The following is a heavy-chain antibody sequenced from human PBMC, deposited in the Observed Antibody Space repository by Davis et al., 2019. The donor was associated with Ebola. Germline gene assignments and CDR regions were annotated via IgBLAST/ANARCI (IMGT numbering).Heavy chain of an antibody. V-gene: IGHV1-2*06. J-gene: IGHJ4*02. CDR2: VILKSGAT. CDR1: GYTFTDYN. D-gene: IGHD4-11*01. CDR3: ARGHNYAHEY. Sequence: ASVTVSCKASGYTFTDYNIHWLRQAPGQGLEWLGRVILKSGATNYAQKFQGRDTMTRDTSISTVYMELSSLRYDDTADYYCARGHNYAHEYWGQGTLVTVSS.